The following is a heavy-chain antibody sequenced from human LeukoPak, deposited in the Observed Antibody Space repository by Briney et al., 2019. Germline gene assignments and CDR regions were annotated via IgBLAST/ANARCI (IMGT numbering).Heavy chain of an antibody. D-gene: IGHD3-10*01. Sequence: GGSLRLSCAASGFTFSSYGMNWVRQAPGKGLEWVSSISSSSSYIYYADSVKGRFTISRDNAKNSLYLQMNSLRAEDTAVYYCASSYYGSGSYSYPYYYYGMDVWGQGTTVTVSS. CDR2: ISSSSSYI. CDR1: GFTFSSYG. V-gene: IGHV3-21*01. J-gene: IGHJ6*02. CDR3: ASSYYGSGSYSYPYYYYGMDV.